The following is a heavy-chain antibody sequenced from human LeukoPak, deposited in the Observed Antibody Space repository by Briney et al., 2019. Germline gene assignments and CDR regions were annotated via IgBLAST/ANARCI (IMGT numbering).Heavy chain of an antibody. CDR2: IYHSGST. Sequence: PSETLSLTCAVSGGSISSGGYSWSWIRQPPGKGLEWIGYIYHSGSTYYNPSLKSRVTISVDTSKNQFSLKLSSVTAADTAVYYCARVEYGEYAFDIWGQGTMVTVSS. V-gene: IGHV4-30-2*05. D-gene: IGHD4-17*01. CDR1: GGSISSGGYS. J-gene: IGHJ3*02. CDR3: ARVEYGEYAFDI.